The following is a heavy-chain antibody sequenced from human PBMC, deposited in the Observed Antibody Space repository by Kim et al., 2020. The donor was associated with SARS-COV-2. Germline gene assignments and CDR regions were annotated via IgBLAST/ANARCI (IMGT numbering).Heavy chain of an antibody. CDR1: GFTFISYA. CDR3: ARDRSFGSTLYYYFDY. Sequence: GGSLRLSCAASGFTFISYAINWVRQAPGKGLEWVSYISSSSGKIDYADSVKGRFTISRDNAKNSVYLQMNSLGDEDTAVYYCARDRSFGSTLYYYFDYGGRGALVTVSS. D-gene: IGHD6-13*01. J-gene: IGHJ4*02. V-gene: IGHV3-48*02. CDR2: ISSSSGKI.